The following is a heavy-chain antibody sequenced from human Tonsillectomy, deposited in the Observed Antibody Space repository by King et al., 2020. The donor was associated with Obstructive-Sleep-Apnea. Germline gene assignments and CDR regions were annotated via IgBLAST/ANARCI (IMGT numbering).Heavy chain of an antibody. J-gene: IGHJ4*02. CDR2: IYYSGST. D-gene: IGHD2-21*02. V-gene: IGHV4-59*01. CDR3: ARDGGDRGYFDY. CDR1: GGSISSYY. Sequence: QLQLQESGPGLVKPSETLSLTCTVSGGSISSYYWSWIRQPPGKGLEWIGYIYYSGSTNYNPSLKSRVTISVDTSKNQFSLKLSSVTAADPAVYYCARDGGDRGYFDYWGQGTLVTVSS.